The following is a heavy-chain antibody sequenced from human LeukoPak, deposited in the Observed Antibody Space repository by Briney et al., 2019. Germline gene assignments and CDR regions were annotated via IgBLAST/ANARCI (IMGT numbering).Heavy chain of an antibody. CDR3: ARQEARGYLYEGLDY. D-gene: IGHD3-22*01. V-gene: IGHV3-30*03. Sequence: GGSLRLSCVASGFSFNTYAIHWVRQAPGKGLEWVALISYNGGRKEYAESVKGRFTIDRDNSKNTVLLQMNSLRPDDTAIYSCARQEARGYLYEGLDYWGQGTLVTVSS. J-gene: IGHJ4*02. CDR2: ISYNGGRK. CDR1: GFSFNTYA.